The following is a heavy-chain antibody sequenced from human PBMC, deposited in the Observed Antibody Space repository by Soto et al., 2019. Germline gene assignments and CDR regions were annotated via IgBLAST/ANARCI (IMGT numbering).Heavy chain of an antibody. CDR2: LYQSGST. CDR1: GGSITSYY. J-gene: IGHJ5*02. V-gene: IGHV4-59*01. Sequence: SLTCTVYGGSITSYYWSWIRQPPGRGLEWIGYLYQSGSTNYNPSLKSRVTISVDTSKNQFSLKLSSVTAADTAVYSCARENPAYSDRSGYPLGGNWFGPRGQGTLLT. CDR3: ARENPAYSDRSGYPLGGNWFGP. D-gene: IGHD3-22*01.